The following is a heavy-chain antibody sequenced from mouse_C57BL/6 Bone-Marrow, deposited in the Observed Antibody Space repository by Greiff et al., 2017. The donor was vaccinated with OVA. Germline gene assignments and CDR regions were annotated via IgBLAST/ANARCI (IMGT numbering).Heavy chain of an antibody. Sequence: VQLKESEGGLVQPGSSMKLSCTASGFTFSDYYMAWVRQVPEKGLEWVANINYDGSSTYYLDSLKSRFIISRDNAKNILYLQMSSLKSEDTATYYCARGYYRPYFDVWGTGTTVTVSS. D-gene: IGHD2-14*01. CDR1: GFTFSDYY. J-gene: IGHJ1*03. V-gene: IGHV5-16*01. CDR2: INYDGSST. CDR3: ARGYYRPYFDV.